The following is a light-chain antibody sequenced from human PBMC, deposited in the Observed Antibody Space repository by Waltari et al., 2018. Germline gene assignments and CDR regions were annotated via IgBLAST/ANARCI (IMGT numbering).Light chain of an antibody. Sequence: QSVLTQPPSVSGAPGQRVPIPCTGRGSNIRAGIAVHLYQQLPGTAPNLLVYGNNSRRSGVPDRFSASKSGTSASLAITGLQAEDGADYYCQSYANSLTGSWVFGGGTKLTVL. J-gene: IGLJ3*02. CDR3: QSYANSLTGSWV. V-gene: IGLV1-40*01. CDR2: GNN. CDR1: GSNIRAGIA.